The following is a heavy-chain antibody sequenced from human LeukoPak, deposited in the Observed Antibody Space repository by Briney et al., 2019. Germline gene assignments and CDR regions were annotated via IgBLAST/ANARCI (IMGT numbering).Heavy chain of an antibody. CDR2: IWFDGSNK. CDR3: ARDQHYYYYDMDV. J-gene: IGHJ6*02. Sequence: GGSLRLSCAASGFPFSSYGVHWVRQAPGKGLEWVALIWFDGSNKYYADSVKGRFTISRDNSKNTLYLQMNSLRAEDTAVYYCARDQHYYYYDMDVWGQGTTVTVSS. V-gene: IGHV3-33*01. CDR1: GFPFSSYG.